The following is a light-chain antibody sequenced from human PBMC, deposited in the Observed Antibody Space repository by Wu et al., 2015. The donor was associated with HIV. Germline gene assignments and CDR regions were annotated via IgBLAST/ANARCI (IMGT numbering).Light chain of an antibody. Sequence: EILLTQSPAALSVSPGERATLSCRASRSVSSAVAWYQQKPGQAPRLLIYDTSTRATGIPARFTGGGSGTDYSLTISSLEPEDFAVYYCQQHANWPLTFGQGTRLEIK. CDR1: RSVSSA. CDR2: DTS. CDR3: QQHANWPLT. J-gene: IGKJ5*01. V-gene: IGKV3-11*01.